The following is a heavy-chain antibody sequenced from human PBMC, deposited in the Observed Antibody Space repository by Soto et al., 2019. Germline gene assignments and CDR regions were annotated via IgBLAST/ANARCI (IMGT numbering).Heavy chain of an antibody. CDR3: TTEFPLVWSNDY. CDR1: GFTFSNAW. J-gene: IGHJ4*02. Sequence: NPGGSLRLSCAASGFTFSNAWMSWVRQAPGKGLEWVGRIKSKTDGGTTDYAAPVKGRFTISRDDSKNTLYLQMNSLKTEDTAVYYCTTEFPLVWSNDYWGQGTLVTVSS. D-gene: IGHD3-9*01. V-gene: IGHV3-15*01. CDR2: IKSKTDGGTT.